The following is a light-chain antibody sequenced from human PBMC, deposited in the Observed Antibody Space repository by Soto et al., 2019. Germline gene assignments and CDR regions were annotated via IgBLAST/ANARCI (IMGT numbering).Light chain of an antibody. CDR1: NSNIGDNY. Sequence: QSVLTQPPSVSAAPGQRVTISCSGRNSNIGDNYVSWYQQVPGTAPKLLIYDNNKRPSEIPDRFSGSKSGTSATLGITGLQTGDEADYYCGTWDSSLSAVVFGGGTKVTVL. J-gene: IGLJ2*01. CDR3: GTWDSSLSAVV. CDR2: DNN. V-gene: IGLV1-51*01.